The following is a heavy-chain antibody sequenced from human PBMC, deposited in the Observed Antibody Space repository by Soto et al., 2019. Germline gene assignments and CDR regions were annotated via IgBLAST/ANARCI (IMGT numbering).Heavy chain of an antibody. D-gene: IGHD3-9*01. J-gene: IGHJ4*02. V-gene: IGHV3-7*01. CDR1: GFTFSSYW. Sequence: PGGSLRLSCAASGFTFSSYWMSWVRQAPGKGLEWVANIKQDGSEKYYVDSVKGRFTISRDNAKNSLYLQMNSLRAEDTAVYYCARDPGGSSDSRYFDWLRVVDYWGQGTLVTVSS. CDR2: IKQDGSEK. CDR3: ARDPGGSSDSRYFDWLRVVDY.